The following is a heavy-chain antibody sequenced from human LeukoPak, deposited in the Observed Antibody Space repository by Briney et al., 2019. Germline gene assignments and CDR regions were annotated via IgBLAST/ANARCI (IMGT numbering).Heavy chain of an antibody. CDR3: ARIKRSGSNYNGFSYYMDV. CDR1: GGSTSSHY. J-gene: IGHJ6*03. V-gene: IGHV4-59*11. CDR2: IYYSGST. Sequence: SETLSLTCTVSGGSTSSHYWTWIRQPPGKGLDWIAFIYYSGSTNYNPSLKSRVTISVDTSNNQFSLKLSSVTAADTAVYYCARIKRSGSNYNGFSYYMDVWGKGTTVTVSS. D-gene: IGHD3-10*01.